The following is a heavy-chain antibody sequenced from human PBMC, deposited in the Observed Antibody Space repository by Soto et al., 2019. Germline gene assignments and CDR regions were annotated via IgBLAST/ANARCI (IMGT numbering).Heavy chain of an antibody. V-gene: IGHV3-33*01. J-gene: IGHJ4*02. CDR2: IWYDGSDN. Sequence: QVQLVESGGGVVQPGRSLRLSCAASGFTFSNYGMHWVRQAPGKGLEWVAIIWYDGSDNYYADSVKGLFLISRDNSKNTLYLQRNSLRAEDTAVYYCARGWYRSGGDFEYWGQGTMVTVSS. CDR1: GFTFSNYG. CDR3: ARGWYRSGGDFEY. D-gene: IGHD6-19*01.